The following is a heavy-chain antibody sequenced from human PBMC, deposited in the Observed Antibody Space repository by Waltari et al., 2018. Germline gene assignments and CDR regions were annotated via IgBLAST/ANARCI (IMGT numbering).Heavy chain of an antibody. Sequence: QVQLQESGPGLVKPSQTLSLTCTVSGGSISSGGYYWSWIRQHPGKGLEWIGYIYHSGSTYYNPSLKNRVTISVDRSKNQFSLKLSAVTAADTAVYYCARVGIAAAGKLGAYFDYWGQGTLVTVSS. V-gene: IGHV4-31*03. D-gene: IGHD6-13*01. CDR2: IYHSGST. CDR3: ARVGIAAAGKLGAYFDY. CDR1: GGSISSGGYY. J-gene: IGHJ4*02.